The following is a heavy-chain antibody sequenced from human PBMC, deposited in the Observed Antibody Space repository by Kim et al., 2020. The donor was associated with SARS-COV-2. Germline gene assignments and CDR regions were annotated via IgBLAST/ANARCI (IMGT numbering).Heavy chain of an antibody. Sequence: SRVTISVDTSKNQFSLKLSSVNAADTAVYYCARETTGTTIGGYYYYGMDVWGQGTTVTVSS. V-gene: IGHV4-39*07. D-gene: IGHD1-1*01. CDR3: ARETTGTTIGGYYYYGMDV. J-gene: IGHJ6*02.